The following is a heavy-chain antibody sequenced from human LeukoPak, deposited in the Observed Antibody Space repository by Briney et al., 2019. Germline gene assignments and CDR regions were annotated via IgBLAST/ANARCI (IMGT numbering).Heavy chain of an antibody. CDR3: ARDLDY. Sequence: PSETLSLTCTVSGGSISNYYWNWIRQPPGKGLEWIGYIYYTGNTNYNPSLKSRVTISVDTSKNQFSLKLSSVTAADTAVYYCARDLDYWGQGTLVTVSS. V-gene: IGHV4-59*12. CDR2: IYYTGNT. J-gene: IGHJ4*02. CDR1: GGSISNYY.